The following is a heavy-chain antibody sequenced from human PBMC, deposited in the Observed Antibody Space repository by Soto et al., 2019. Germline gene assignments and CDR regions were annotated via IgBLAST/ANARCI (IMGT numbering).Heavy chain of an antibody. CDR2: ISSSGSST. D-gene: IGHD3-22*01. V-gene: IGHV3-11*06. Sequence: PGGSLRLSCAASGFTFSDHYMSWIRQAPGKGLEWVSYISSSGSSTNYADSVKGRFTISRDNAKNSLYLQMNSLRVEDTAVYCCAPSPGFYDSSGYDFDYWGQGTLVTVSS. CDR1: GFTFSDHY. CDR3: APSPGFYDSSGYDFDY. J-gene: IGHJ4*02.